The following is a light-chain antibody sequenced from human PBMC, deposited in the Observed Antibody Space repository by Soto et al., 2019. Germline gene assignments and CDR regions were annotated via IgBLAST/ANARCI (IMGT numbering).Light chain of an antibody. CDR3: QQYNSYPLT. CDR2: KAS. J-gene: IGKJ4*01. V-gene: IGKV1-5*03. Sequence: DIQMTQSPSTLSASVGDRVTIASLASQTISSWLAWYQQKPGPAPKLLIYKASSLESAVPSRFSGSGSGTEFTLTISGLQHDDFASYYCQQYNSYPLTFGGGTKVDIK. CDR1: QTISSW.